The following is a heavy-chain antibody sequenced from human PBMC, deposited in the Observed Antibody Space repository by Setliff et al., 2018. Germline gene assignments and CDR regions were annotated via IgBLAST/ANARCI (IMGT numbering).Heavy chain of an antibody. V-gene: IGHV4-4*07. D-gene: IGHD6-19*01. CDR2: IYIGGSA. Sequence: KPSETLSLTCTVSGGSISIYYWSWIRQPAGKGLEWIGHIYIGGSANYNPSLKSRVTMSIDTSKNQFSLKLNSVTAAYMAVYYCARAQWLDPPGYYYMDVWAKGTTVTVSS. CDR3: ARAQWLDPPGYYYMDV. J-gene: IGHJ6*03. CDR1: GGSISIYY.